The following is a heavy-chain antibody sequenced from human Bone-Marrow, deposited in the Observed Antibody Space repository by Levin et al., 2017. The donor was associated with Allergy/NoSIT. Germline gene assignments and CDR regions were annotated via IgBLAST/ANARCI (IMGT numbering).Heavy chain of an antibody. CDR2: ISSTGST. Sequence: SETLSLTCTVSGASISNSLYYWGWIRQPPGTGLEWIESISSTGSTYYNPSLKSLVTISVDTSKNQFSLKLTSVTAADTAVYYCARSLTMVRGVIIGIFDYWGQGTLVTVSS. CDR3: ARSLTMVRGVIIGIFDY. J-gene: IGHJ4*02. D-gene: IGHD3-10*01. V-gene: IGHV4-39*01. CDR1: GASISNSLYY.